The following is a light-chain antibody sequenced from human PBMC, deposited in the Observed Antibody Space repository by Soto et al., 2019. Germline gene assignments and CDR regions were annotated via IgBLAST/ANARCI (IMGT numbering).Light chain of an antibody. Sequence: QSVLTQPPSASGTPGQRVTISCSGTRSNIGNNPVNWYQQLPGAPPKLLIHSNNQRPSGVPDRSSGSKSGTSASLAISGLQSDVEAYYYCAAWDDSLNGYVLGTGTQLNVL. CDR2: SNN. CDR1: RSNIGNNP. J-gene: IGLJ1*01. V-gene: IGLV1-44*01. CDR3: AAWDDSLNGYV.